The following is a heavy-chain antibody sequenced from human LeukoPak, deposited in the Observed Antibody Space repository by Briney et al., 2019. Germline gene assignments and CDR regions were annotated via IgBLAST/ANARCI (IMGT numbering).Heavy chain of an antibody. CDR2: ISSSSSYI. Sequence: GGSLRLSCAASGFTFSSYSMNWVRQAPGKGLEWVSSISSSSSYIHYADSVKGRFTISRDNAKNSLYLQMNSLRAEDTAVYYCASSSGWSPYYYYYMDVWGKGTTVTVSS. CDR1: GFTFSSYS. V-gene: IGHV3-21*01. D-gene: IGHD6-19*01. J-gene: IGHJ6*03. CDR3: ASSSGWSPYYYYYMDV.